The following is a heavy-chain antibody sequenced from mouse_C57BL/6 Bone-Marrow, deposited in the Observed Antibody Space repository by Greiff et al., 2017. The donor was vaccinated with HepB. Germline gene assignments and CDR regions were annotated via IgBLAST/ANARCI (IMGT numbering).Heavy chain of an antibody. D-gene: IGHD2-4*01. J-gene: IGHJ1*03. V-gene: IGHV3-6*01. CDR3: ASGYDYDRNWYFDV. Sequence: ESGPGLVKPSQSLSLTCSVTGYSITSGYYWNWIRQFPGNKLEWMGYISYDGSNNYNPSLKNRISITRDTSKNQFFLKLNSVTTEDTATYYCASGYDYDRNWYFDVWSTGTTVTVSS. CDR1: GYSITSGYY. CDR2: ISYDGSN.